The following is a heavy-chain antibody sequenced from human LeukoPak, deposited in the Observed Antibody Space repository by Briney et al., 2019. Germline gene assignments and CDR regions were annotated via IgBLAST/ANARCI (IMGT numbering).Heavy chain of an antibody. D-gene: IGHD1-26*01. CDR1: GFTFEKYV. J-gene: IGHJ4*02. V-gene: IGHV3-23*01. Sequence: GGSLRLSCVASGFTFEKYVMNWVRQAPGKGLEWLATIYGSGISISYADSVKGRFTISRDNSNNTLYLQMNSLRAEDTAMYFCAKDLGWELPAEAYWGQGILVTVSS. CDR2: IYGSGISI. CDR3: AKDLGWELPAEAY.